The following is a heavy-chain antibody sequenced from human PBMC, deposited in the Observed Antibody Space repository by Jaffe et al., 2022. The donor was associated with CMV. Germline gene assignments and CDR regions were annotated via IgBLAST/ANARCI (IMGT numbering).Heavy chain of an antibody. J-gene: IGHJ5*02. Sequence: EVQLVESGGGLVQPGGSLRLSCAASGFTFSSYAMSWVRQAPGKGLEWVSAISGSGGSTYYADSVKGRFTISRDNSKNTLYLQMNSLRAEDTAVYYCAKGLGYCSSTSCSGFDPWGQGTLVTVSS. D-gene: IGHD2-2*01. CDR2: ISGSGGST. V-gene: IGHV3-23*04. CDR3: AKGLGYCSSTSCSGFDP. CDR1: GFTFSSYA.